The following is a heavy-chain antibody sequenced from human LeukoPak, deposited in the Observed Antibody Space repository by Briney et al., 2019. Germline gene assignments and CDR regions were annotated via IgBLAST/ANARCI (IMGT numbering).Heavy chain of an antibody. Sequence: PGGSLRLSCAASGFTFDDYAMHWVRQAPGKGLEWVSGISWNSGSIGYADSVKGRFTISRDNAKNSLYLQMNSLRAEDTALYYCAKDNRGSGEDAFDIWGQGTMVTVSS. D-gene: IGHD3-10*01. CDR2: ISWNSGSI. J-gene: IGHJ3*02. CDR3: AKDNRGSGEDAFDI. V-gene: IGHV3-9*01. CDR1: GFTFDDYA.